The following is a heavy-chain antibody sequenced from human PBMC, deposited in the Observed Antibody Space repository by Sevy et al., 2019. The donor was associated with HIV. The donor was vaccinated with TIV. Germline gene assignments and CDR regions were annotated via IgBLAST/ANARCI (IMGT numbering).Heavy chain of an antibody. CDR2: IKSKTDGGTT. Sequence: GGSLRLSCAASGFTFSNAWMSWVRQAPGKGLEWVGRIKSKTDGGTTDYAAPVKGGFTISRDDSKNTLYLQMNSLKTEDTAVYYCTTGTVTTSHYYYYGMDVWGQGTTVTVSS. CDR1: GFTFSNAW. CDR3: TTGTVTTSHYYYYGMDV. D-gene: IGHD4-17*01. V-gene: IGHV3-15*01. J-gene: IGHJ6*02.